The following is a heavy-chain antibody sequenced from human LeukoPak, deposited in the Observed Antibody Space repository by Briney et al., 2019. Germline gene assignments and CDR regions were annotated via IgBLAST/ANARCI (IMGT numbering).Heavy chain of an antibody. CDR3: ARGYCSSTSCYGNWFDP. CDR2: IIPIFGTA. D-gene: IGHD2-2*01. Sequence: GASVKVSCKASGGTFSSYAISWVRQAPGQGLEWMGGIIPIFGTANYAQKFQGRVTITADESTSTAYMELSSLRSGDTAVYYCARGYCSSTSCYGNWFDPWGQGTLVTVSS. V-gene: IGHV1-69*13. CDR1: GGTFSSYA. J-gene: IGHJ5*02.